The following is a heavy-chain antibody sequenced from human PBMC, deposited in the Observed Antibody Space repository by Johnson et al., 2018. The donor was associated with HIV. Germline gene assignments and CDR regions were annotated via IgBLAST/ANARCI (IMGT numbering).Heavy chain of an antibody. CDR1: GFTFSSYA. V-gene: IGHV3-23*04. J-gene: IGHJ3*02. CDR3: ARRQPTRDLFALEDGFDI. Sequence: VHLVESGGGLVQPGGSLRLSCAASGFTFSSYAMSWVRQAPGKGLEWVSAISGSGGSTYYADSVKGRFTISRDNSKNTLYLQMISLRAEDTAMYYCARRQPTRDLFALEDGFDIWSQGTMVTVS. CDR2: ISGSGGST. D-gene: IGHD2-21*02.